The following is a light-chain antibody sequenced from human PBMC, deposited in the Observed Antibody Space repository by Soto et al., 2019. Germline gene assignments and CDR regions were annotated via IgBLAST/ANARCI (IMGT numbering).Light chain of an antibody. J-gene: IGKJ5*01. CDR3: QQSFSVPIT. V-gene: IGKV1-39*01. Sequence: DIQMTQSPSSLSASVGERVTITCRASQSIAGYLSWYQQRPGKAPKFLIYSTSNLQRGVPSRFSGSGSGTDFSLTINGLQPEDFATYFCQQSFSVPITFGQGTRLEIK. CDR1: QSIAGY. CDR2: STS.